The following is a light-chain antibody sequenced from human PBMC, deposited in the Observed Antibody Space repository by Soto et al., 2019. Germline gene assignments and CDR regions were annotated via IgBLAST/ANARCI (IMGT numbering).Light chain of an antibody. CDR2: KSS. CDR3: QHYYRDLYS. J-gene: IGKJ2*01. V-gene: IGKV1-5*03. CDR1: QSISSW. Sequence: DIQMTQSPPTLSASVGDRVTITCRASQSISSWLAWYQQKPGNAPKLLIFKSSSLESGVPSRFSGSGSGTEFTLTISSLQPDDFATYYCQHYYRDLYSFGQGTKLEIK.